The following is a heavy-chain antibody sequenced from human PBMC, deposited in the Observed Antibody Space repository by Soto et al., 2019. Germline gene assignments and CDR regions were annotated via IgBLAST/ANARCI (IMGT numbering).Heavy chain of an antibody. CDR3: AKAGGGYTKWYFDS. Sequence: EVQLLESGGGSVQPGGSLRLSCAASGFSFSGYAMAWVRQAPGKGLEWVSGISGSGATTYYADSVKGRCTSSRDNSKNTLSLQVNRLSAEDTAVYYWAKAGGGYTKWYFDSWGHGSLVTVSS. D-gene: IGHD5-12*01. J-gene: IGHJ4*01. CDR1: GFSFSGYA. CDR2: ISGSGATT. V-gene: IGHV3-23*01.